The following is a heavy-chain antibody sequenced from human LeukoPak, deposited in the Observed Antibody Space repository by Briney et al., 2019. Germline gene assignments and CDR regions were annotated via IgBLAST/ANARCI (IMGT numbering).Heavy chain of an antibody. CDR3: ARGFPYCSSTSCYTIDY. CDR2: INPNSGGT. Sequence: ASVKVSCKASGYTFTGYYMHWVRQAPGQGLEWMGWINPNSGGTNYAQKFQGRVTMTRDTSISTAYMELSRLRSDDTAVYYCARGFPYCSSTSCYTIDYWAREPWSPSPQ. J-gene: IGHJ4*02. V-gene: IGHV1-2*02. D-gene: IGHD2-2*02. CDR1: GYTFTGYY.